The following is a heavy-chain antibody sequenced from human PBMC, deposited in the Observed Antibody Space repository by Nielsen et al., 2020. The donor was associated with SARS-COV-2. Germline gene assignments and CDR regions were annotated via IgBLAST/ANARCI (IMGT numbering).Heavy chain of an antibody. D-gene: IGHD1-7*01. V-gene: IGHV3-30*18. Sequence: GESLKISCAASGFTFSAYGMHWVRQTPANGLEWVAVISYDAVNVDYADSVKGRFTISRDNSRNRLFLQMNILTYGDSAVYFCAKGGVPTTRSHYSYYYMDGWGKGTTVAVSS. J-gene: IGHJ6*03. CDR3: AKGGVPTTRSHYSYYYMDG. CDR1: GFTFSAYG. CDR2: ISYDAVNV.